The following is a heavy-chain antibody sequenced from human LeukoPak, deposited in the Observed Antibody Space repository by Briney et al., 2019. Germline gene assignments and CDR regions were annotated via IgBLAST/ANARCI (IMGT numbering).Heavy chain of an antibody. CDR1: GGSFSGYY. J-gene: IGHJ5*02. V-gene: IGHV4-34*01. Sequence: SETLSLTCAVYGGSFSGYYWSWLRQPPGKGLEWIGEINHSGSTNYNPSLKSRVTISVDTSKNQFSLKLSSVTAADTAVYYCARGLGRSSGWYRWKNWFDPWGQGTLVTVSS. CDR3: ARGLGRSSGWYRWKNWFDP. D-gene: IGHD6-19*01. CDR2: INHSGST.